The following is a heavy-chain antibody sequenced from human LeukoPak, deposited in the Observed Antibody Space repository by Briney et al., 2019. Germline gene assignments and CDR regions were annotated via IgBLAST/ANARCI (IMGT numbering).Heavy chain of an antibody. V-gene: IGHV1-24*01. J-gene: IGHJ4*02. D-gene: IGHD1-26*01. CDR2: FDPEDGET. Sequence: ASVTVSFKVSGYTLTELSMHWVRQAPGKGLEWMGGFDPEDGETIYAQKFQGRVTMTEDTSTDTAYMELSSLRSEDTAVYYCAILPWELREYYFDYWGQGTLVTVSS. CDR3: AILPWELREYYFDY. CDR1: GYTLTELS.